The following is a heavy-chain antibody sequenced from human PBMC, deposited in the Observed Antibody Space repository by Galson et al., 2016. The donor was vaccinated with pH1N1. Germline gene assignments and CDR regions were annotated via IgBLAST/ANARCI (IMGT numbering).Heavy chain of an antibody. CDR3: ARQNYYGDYREDAFDI. Sequence: QSGAEVKKPGESLKISCQGSGYKFSSSWIGWVRQMPGKGLEWMGIIYLGGSHIRYSPSFQGQVTISADKSINIVYLQWRRLKASDTAIYYCARQNYYGDYREDAFDIWGQGTLVTVSS. D-gene: IGHD4-17*01. CDR1: GYKFSSSW. V-gene: IGHV5-51*01. J-gene: IGHJ3*02. CDR2: IYLGGSHI.